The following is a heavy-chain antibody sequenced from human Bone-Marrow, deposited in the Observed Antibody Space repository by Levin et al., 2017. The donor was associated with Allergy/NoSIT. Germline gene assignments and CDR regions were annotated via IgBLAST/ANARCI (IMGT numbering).Heavy chain of an antibody. Sequence: GESLKISCAASGFTFNSYAMTWVRQTPEKGLEWVSCISGSGDDTYYADSVQGRFTISRDNAKNTLFLQMNSLRVEDTAVYYCAKGRTPISPYRPLDSWGQGTLVSVSS. CDR1: GFTFNSYA. V-gene: IGHV3-23*01. J-gene: IGHJ5*01. CDR3: AKGRTPISPYRPLDS. CDR2: ISGSGDDT. D-gene: IGHD1-26*01.